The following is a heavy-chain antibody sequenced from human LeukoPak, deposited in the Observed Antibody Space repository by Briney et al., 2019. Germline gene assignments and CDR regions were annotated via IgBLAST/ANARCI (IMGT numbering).Heavy chain of an antibody. D-gene: IGHD2-15*01. J-gene: IGHJ6*03. V-gene: IGHV4-39*01. CDR1: GGSFSGYY. CDR2: IYYSGST. Sequence: SETLSLTCAVYGGSFSGYYWGWIRQLPGKGLEWIGSIYYSGSTYYNPSLKSRVTISVDTSKNQFSLKLSSVTAADTAVYYCARLPILYYYYYYMDVWGKGTTVTVSS. CDR3: ARLPILYYYYYYMDV.